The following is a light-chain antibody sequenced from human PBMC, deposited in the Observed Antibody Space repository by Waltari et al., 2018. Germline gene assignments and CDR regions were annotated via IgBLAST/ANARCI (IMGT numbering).Light chain of an antibody. V-gene: IGLV1-44*01. J-gene: IGLJ3*02. Sequence: QSVLTQPPSASGTPGQRVTISCSGSFSSIGSNSVNWYQQLPGTAPNLLIYTNSQRPSVVPDRFSGSKSGTSASLVISGLQSEDEADYYCAAWDDSLNGWVFGGGTKLTVL. CDR2: TNS. CDR1: FSSIGSNS. CDR3: AAWDDSLNGWV.